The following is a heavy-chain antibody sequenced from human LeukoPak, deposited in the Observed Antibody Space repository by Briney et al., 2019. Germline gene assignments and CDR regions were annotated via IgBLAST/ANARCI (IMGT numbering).Heavy chain of an antibody. CDR2: IYHSGST. V-gene: IGHV4-30-2*01. D-gene: IGHD4-17*01. Sequence: SETLSLTCTVSGGSISSGGYYWSWIRQPPGKGLEWIGYIYHSGSTYYNPSLKSRVTISVDRSKNQFSLKLSSMTAADTAVYYCARYDYGFDYWGQGTLVTVSS. CDR3: ARYDYGFDY. CDR1: GGSISSGGYY. J-gene: IGHJ4*02.